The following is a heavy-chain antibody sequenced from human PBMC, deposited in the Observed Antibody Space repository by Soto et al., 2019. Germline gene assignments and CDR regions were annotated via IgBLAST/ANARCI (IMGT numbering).Heavy chain of an antibody. CDR1: GYTFTSYG. CDR2: ISAYNGNT. Sequence: ASVKVSCKASGYTFTSYGISWVRQAPGQGLERIGWISAYNGNTNYAQKLQGRVTMTTDTSTSSAYMELRSLRSDDTAVYYCARDYRPCGGSCYHYFDYWGQGTLVTVSS. CDR3: ARDYRPCGGSCYHYFDY. J-gene: IGHJ4*02. V-gene: IGHV1-18*01. D-gene: IGHD2-15*01.